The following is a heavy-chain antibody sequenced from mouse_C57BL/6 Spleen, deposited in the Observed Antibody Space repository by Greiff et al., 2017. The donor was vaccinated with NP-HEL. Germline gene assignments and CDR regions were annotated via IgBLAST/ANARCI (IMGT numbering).Heavy chain of an antibody. CDR3: ARNLGSTVVASMDY. V-gene: IGHV2-2*01. CDR1: GFSLTSYG. CDR2: IWSGGST. Sequence: VQLQESGPGLVQPSQSLSITCTVSGFSLTSYGVHWVRQSPGKGLEWLGVIWSGGSTDYNAAFISRLSISKDNSKSQVFFKMNRLQADDTAIYYCARNLGSTVVASMDYWGQGTSVTVSS. J-gene: IGHJ4*01. D-gene: IGHD1-1*01.